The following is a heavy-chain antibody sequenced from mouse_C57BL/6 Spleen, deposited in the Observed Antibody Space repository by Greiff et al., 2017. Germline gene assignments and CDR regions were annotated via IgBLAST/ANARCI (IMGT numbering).Heavy chain of an antibody. CDR3: ASSGYGSSLFDY. D-gene: IGHD1-1*01. V-gene: IGHV1-82*01. J-gene: IGHJ2*01. CDR1: GYAFSSSW. Sequence: VQLQQSGPELVKPGASVKISCKASGYAFSSSWMNWVKQRPGKGLEWIGRIYPGDGDTNYNGKFKGKATLTADKSSSTAYMQLSSLTSEDSAVYFCASSGYGSSLFDYWGQGTTLTVSS. CDR2: IYPGDGDT.